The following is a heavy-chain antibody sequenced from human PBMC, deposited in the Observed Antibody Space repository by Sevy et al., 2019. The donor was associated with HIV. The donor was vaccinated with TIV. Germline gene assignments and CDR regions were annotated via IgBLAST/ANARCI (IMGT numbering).Heavy chain of an antibody. V-gene: IGHV3-49*04. D-gene: IGHD1-26*01. CDR3: TRWSGSQSIFDY. CDR1: GFIFGDYG. Sequence: GGSLRLSCTASGFIFGDYGMSWVRQAPGKGLEWIAFFKSKIHGGTTEHAAAVKGRFTIKRDDSKNIVYLQPSNLKTEDTAVYYCTRWSGSQSIFDYWGQGTLVTVSS. J-gene: IGHJ4*02. CDR2: FKSKIHGGTT.